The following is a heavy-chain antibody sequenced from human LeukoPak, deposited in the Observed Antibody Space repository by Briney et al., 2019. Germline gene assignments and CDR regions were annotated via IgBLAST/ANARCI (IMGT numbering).Heavy chain of an antibody. CDR1: GYTFTSNA. J-gene: IGHJ5*02. CDR3: ARGAAEGLDR. CDR2: VNTGNGNT. V-gene: IGHV1-3*04. D-gene: IGHD6-13*01. Sequence: GASVKVSCKASGYTFTSNAMHWVRQAPGQRPEWMGWVNTGNGNTKYSQKFQGRVTISRHTSANTAYMEVSSLRSEDTAVYYCARGAAEGLDRWGQGTLVTVSS.